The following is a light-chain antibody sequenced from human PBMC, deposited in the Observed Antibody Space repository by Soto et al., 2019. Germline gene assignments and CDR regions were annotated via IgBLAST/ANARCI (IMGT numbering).Light chain of an antibody. Sequence: QSVLTQPASVSGFPGQSITISCTGTTSDIGAYNYVSWYQHHPGKAPKLLIYDVTDRPSGVSDRFSGSKSGNTASLTISGLQAEDEADYFCSSYTTINTVVLFSGGTKVTVL. V-gene: IGLV2-14*03. J-gene: IGLJ2*01. CDR3: SSYTTINTVVL. CDR2: DVT. CDR1: TSDIGAYNY.